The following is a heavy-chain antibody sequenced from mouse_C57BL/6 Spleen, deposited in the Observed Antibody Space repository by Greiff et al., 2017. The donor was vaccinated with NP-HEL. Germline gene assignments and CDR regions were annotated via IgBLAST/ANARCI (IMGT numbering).Heavy chain of an antibody. Sequence: EVQLQQSGPELVKPGASVKISCKASGYTFTDYYMNWVKQSHGKSLEWIGDINPNNGGTSYNQKFKGKATLTVDKSSSTAYMELRSLTSEDSAVYYCARKLIYDGYYVRAMDYWGQGTSVTVSS. CDR1: GYTFTDYY. V-gene: IGHV1-26*01. CDR2: INPNNGGT. J-gene: IGHJ4*01. D-gene: IGHD2-3*01. CDR3: ARKLIYDGYYVRAMDY.